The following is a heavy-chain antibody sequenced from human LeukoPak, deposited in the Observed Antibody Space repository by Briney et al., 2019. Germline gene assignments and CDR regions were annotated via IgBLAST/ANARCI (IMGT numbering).Heavy chain of an antibody. CDR1: GFTFSSYS. CDR3: ARDGEGYGDPYFDY. D-gene: IGHD4-17*01. Sequence: GGSLRLSCAAPGFTFSSYSMNWVRQAPGKGLEWVSSISSSSSYIYYADSVKGRFTISRDNAKNSLYLQMNSLRAEDTAVYYCARDGEGYGDPYFDYWGQGTLVTVSS. V-gene: IGHV3-21*01. CDR2: ISSSSSYI. J-gene: IGHJ4*01.